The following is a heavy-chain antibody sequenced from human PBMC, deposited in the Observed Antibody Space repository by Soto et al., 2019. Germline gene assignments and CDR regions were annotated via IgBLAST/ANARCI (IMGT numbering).Heavy chain of an antibody. D-gene: IGHD2-2*01. Sequence: SETLSLTCTVSGGSINNHYWSWIRQPPGKGLEWIGYIYYSGSTNYNPSLKSQVTMSVDTSKNQFSLKLTSVTAADTAVYYCARGGYCSSTSCYAIRPYYYYYMDVWGKGTTVTVSS. V-gene: IGHV4-59*11. J-gene: IGHJ6*03. CDR2: IYYSGST. CDR1: GGSINNHY. CDR3: ARGGYCSSTSCYAIRPYYYYYMDV.